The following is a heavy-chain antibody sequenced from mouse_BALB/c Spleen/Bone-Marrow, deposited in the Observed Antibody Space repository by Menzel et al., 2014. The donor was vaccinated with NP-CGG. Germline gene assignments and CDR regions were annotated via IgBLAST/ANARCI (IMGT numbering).Heavy chain of an antibody. J-gene: IGHJ2*01. D-gene: IGHD2-1*01. CDR3: ARDGNYYFDY. CDR1: GYTFTRYW. CDR2: IDPSDSET. V-gene: IGHV1-69*02. Sequence: QVQLKQSGAELVKPGAPVKLSCKASGYTFTRYWMNWVKQRPGRGLEWIGRIDPSDSETHYNQKFKDKATLTVDKSSSTAYIQLSSLTSEDSAVYYCARDGNYYFDYWGQGTTLTVSS.